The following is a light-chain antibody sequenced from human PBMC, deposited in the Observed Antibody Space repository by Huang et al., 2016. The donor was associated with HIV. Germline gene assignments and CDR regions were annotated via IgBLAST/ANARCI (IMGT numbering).Light chain of an antibody. CDR1: QSISTW. CDR2: KAS. Sequence: DIQMTQSPSTLSASVGDRVTITCRASQSISTWLAWYQQKPGKAPKLLIYKASNLEDGVPSRFSGSGSGTEFTLTISSLQPDDFATYYCLQYSAYSWT. CDR3: LQYSAYSWT. V-gene: IGKV1-5*03. J-gene: IGKJ1*01.